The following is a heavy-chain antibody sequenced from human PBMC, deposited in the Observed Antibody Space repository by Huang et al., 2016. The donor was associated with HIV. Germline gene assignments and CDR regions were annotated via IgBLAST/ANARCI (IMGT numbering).Heavy chain of an antibody. CDR3: ARQHRRRLRAFDI. J-gene: IGHJ3*02. Sequence: EVQLVQSGAEVKKPGESLKISCEGSGYNFTIYWIGWVRQMLGTGLELIVIIHPCDSGTRYSPCLRCRVTISCDKCGTTAYLQWSSLKASDTAMYYCARQHRRRLRAFDIWGQGTMVTVSS. CDR1: GYNFTIYW. V-gene: IGHV5-51*01. CDR2: IHPCDSGT. D-gene: IGHD3-22*01.